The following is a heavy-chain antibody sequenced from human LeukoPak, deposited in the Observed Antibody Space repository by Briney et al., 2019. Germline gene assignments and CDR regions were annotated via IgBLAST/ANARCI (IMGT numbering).Heavy chain of an antibody. CDR2: ISRSGSTK. J-gene: IGHJ6*04. V-gene: IGHV3-48*03. Sequence: GGSLRLSCAASGFIFRSYEMNWVRQAPGKGLEWVSSISRSGSTKYYADSVKGRFTISRDNAKNSLFLQMNSLRAEDTAVYYCARVLRYCSGGNCYSGGLGYMDVWGKGTTVTISS. D-gene: IGHD2-15*01. CDR3: ARVLRYCSGGNCYSGGLGYMDV. CDR1: GFIFRSYE.